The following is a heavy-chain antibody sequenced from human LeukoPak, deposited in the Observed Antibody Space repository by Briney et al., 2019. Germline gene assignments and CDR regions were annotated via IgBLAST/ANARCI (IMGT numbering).Heavy chain of an antibody. Sequence: PGGTLRLSCAASGFTFSSYSMNWVRQAPGQGLEWVSSISHISSNVYYADSVKGRFTISRDNAKNSLYLQMNSLRAEDTAVYYCARGSSSWYFDYWGQGTLVTVSS. CDR1: GFTFSSYS. D-gene: IGHD6-13*01. V-gene: IGHV3-21*01. CDR3: ARGSSSWYFDY. J-gene: IGHJ4*02. CDR2: ISHISSNV.